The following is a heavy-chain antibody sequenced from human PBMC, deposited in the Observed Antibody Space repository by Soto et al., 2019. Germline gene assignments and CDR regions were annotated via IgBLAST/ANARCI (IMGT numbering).Heavy chain of an antibody. V-gene: IGHV3-33*01. J-gene: IGHJ4*02. CDR3: AGYYYDSSGSQGY. CDR2: IWYDGSNK. CDR1: GFTFSSYG. Sequence: GGSLRLSCAASGFTFSSYGMHWVRQAPGKGLEWVAVIWYDGSNKYYADSVKGRFTISRDNSKNTLYLQMNSLRAEDTAVYYCAGYYYDSSGSQGYWGQGTLVTVSS. D-gene: IGHD3-22*01.